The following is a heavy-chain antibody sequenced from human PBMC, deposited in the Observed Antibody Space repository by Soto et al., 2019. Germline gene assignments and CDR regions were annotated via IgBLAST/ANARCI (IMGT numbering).Heavy chain of an antibody. Sequence: LRLSCAASGFTFSSYGMHWVRQAPGKGLEWVAVISYDGSNKYYADSVKGRFTISRDNSKNTLYLQMNSLRAEDTAVYYCAKADTAMMFDYWGQGTLVTVSS. CDR3: AKADTAMMFDY. D-gene: IGHD5-18*01. CDR1: GFTFSSYG. CDR2: ISYDGSNK. J-gene: IGHJ4*02. V-gene: IGHV3-30*18.